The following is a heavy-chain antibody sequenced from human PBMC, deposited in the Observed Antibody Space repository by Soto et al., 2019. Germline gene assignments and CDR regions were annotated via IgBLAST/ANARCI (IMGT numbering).Heavy chain of an antibody. CDR1: GFTFSTYW. V-gene: IGHV3-74*01. Sequence: GGSLRLSCAASGFTFSTYWMHWVRQAPGKGLVWVSRIKSDGSSTSYADSVKGRFTISRDNAKNTLYLQMNSLRVEDTAVYYCARSDWFDPWGQGTLVRVSS. CDR2: IKSDGSST. J-gene: IGHJ5*02. CDR3: ARSDWFDP.